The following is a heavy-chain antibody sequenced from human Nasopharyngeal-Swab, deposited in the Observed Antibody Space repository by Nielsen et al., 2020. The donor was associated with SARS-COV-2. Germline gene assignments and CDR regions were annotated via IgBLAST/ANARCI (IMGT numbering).Heavy chain of an antibody. J-gene: IGHJ4*02. V-gene: IGHV3-23*01. CDR2: ISGSGGST. D-gene: IGHD1-20*01. CDR3: AKEVITGTTDY. Sequence: GESLKISCAASGFTFSSHAMSWVRQAPGKGLEWVSAISGSGGSTYYADSVKGRFTISRDNSKNTLYLQMHILRAEDTAVYYCAKEVITGTTDYWGQGTLVTVSS. CDR1: GFTFSSHA.